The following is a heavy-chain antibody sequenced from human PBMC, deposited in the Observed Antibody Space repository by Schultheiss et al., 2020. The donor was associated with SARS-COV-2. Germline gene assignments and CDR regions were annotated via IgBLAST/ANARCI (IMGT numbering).Heavy chain of an antibody. CDR3: ARHSAVTSELDY. Sequence: SETLSLTCTVSGGSISSGAYYWSWIRQHPGKGLEWIGYIYYSGSTSYNPSLKSLVTISVDTSKNQFSLKLSSVTAADTAVYYCARHSAVTSELDYWGQGTLVTVSS. D-gene: IGHD4-17*01. CDR2: IYYSGST. V-gene: IGHV4-31*01. CDR1: GGSISSGAYY. J-gene: IGHJ4*02.